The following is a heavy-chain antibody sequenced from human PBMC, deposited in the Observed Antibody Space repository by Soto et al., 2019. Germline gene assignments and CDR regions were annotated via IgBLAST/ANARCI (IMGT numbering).Heavy chain of an antibody. J-gene: IGHJ4*02. CDR2: ISSSSSYI. CDR1: GFTFSSYS. V-gene: IGHV3-21*01. Sequence: GGSLRLSCAASGFTFSSYSMKWVRQAPGKGLEWVSSISSSSSYIYYADSVKGRFTISRDNAKNSLYLQMNSLRAEDTGVYYCAREESIAGKSFDYWGQGTLVTVSS. D-gene: IGHD1-20*01. CDR3: AREESIAGKSFDY.